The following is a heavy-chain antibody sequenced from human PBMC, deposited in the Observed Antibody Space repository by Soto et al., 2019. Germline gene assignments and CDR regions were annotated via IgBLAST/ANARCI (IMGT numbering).Heavy chain of an antibody. CDR1: GYTFTSYG. Sequence: QVQLVQSGAEVKKPGASVKVSCKASGYTFTSYGISWVRQAPGQGLEWMGWISAYNGNTNYAQKLQGRVTMTTDTSTSTAYMELRSLRSDDTSVYYCARDRPLSRSSSCRASFDYWGQGTLVTVSS. V-gene: IGHV1-18*01. CDR2: ISAYNGNT. D-gene: IGHD6-13*01. CDR3: ARDRPLSRSSSCRASFDY. J-gene: IGHJ4*02.